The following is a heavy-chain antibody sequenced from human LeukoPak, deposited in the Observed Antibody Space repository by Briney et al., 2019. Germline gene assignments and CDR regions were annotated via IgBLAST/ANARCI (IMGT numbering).Heavy chain of an antibody. CDR3: AKTSSSGNYFYYYGLDV. J-gene: IGHJ6*02. V-gene: IGHV3-23*01. Sequence: GGSLRLSCAASGFTFSSYAMSWVRQSPGKGLEWVSAISGGGGSTYYADYVEGRFTISRDNSKNTLYLQMNSLRAEDTAVYYCAKTSSSGNYFYYYGLDVWGLGTTVTVSS. CDR1: GFTFSSYA. CDR2: ISGGGGST. D-gene: IGHD6-13*01.